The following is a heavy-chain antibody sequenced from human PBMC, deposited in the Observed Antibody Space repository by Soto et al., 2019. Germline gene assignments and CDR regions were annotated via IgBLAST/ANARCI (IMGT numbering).Heavy chain of an antibody. V-gene: IGHV1-69*12. CDR2: IMPIMGTT. D-gene: IGHD3-3*01. J-gene: IGHJ6*02. CDR1: GGTFSSYA. CDR3: ARDRIGFLGGFDYYYGMAV. Sequence: QLMQSGAEVRKPGSSVRVSCKAAGGTFSSYAIGWVRQAPGQGLEWLGGIMPIMGTTNYAKKFQGRVTITEDESANTVYLEVSSLTSADTAVYYCARDRIGFLGGFDYYYGMAVWGQGTTATVSS.